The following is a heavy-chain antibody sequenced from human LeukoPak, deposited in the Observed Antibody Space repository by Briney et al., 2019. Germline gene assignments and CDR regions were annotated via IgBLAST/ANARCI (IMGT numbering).Heavy chain of an antibody. D-gene: IGHD4-17*01. Sequence: PGGSLRLSCAASGFTFSSYAMSWVRQAPGKGLEWVSAISGSGGSTYYADSVKGRFTISRDNSKNTLYLQMNSLRAEDTAVYYCAKDSRRTTLPPYFDYWGQGTLVTVSS. CDR1: GFTFSSYA. V-gene: IGHV3-23*01. CDR3: AKDSRRTTLPPYFDY. J-gene: IGHJ4*02. CDR2: ISGSGGST.